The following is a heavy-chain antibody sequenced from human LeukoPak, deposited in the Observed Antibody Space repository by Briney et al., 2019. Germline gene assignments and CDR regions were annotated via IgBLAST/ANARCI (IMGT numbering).Heavy chain of an antibody. CDR3: ARGGSIAARWGIYYFDY. V-gene: IGHV4-30-2*01. CDR1: GGSISSGGYS. D-gene: IGHD6-6*01. J-gene: IGHJ4*02. Sequence: SETLSLTCAVSGGSISSGGYSWSWIRQPPGKGLEWIGYIYHSGSTYYNPSLKSRVTISVDRSKNQFSLKLSSVTAADTAVYHCARGGSIAARWGIYYFDYWGQGTLVTVSS. CDR2: IYHSGST.